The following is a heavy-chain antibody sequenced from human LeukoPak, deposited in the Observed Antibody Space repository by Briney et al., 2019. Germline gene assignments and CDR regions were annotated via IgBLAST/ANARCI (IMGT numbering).Heavy chain of an antibody. D-gene: IGHD2-2*01. CDR1: GFTFSSYG. J-gene: IGHJ6*04. V-gene: IGHV3-33*01. CDR3: ARGTPTKGMDV. Sequence: GGSLRLSCAASGFTFSSYGMHWVRQAPGKGLEWVAVIWYDGSNKYYADSVKGRFTISRDNSKNTLYLQMNGLRAEDTAVYYCARGTPTKGMDVWGKGTTVTVSS. CDR2: IWYDGSNK.